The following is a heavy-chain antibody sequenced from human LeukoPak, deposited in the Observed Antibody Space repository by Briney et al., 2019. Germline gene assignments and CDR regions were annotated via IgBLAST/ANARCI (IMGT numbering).Heavy chain of an antibody. D-gene: IGHD3-3*01. CDR2: INHSGST. CDR1: GGSFSGYY. V-gene: IGHV4-34*01. CDR3: ARAFRESYYDFWSGYSTLDY. Sequence: SETLSLTCAVYGGSFSGYYWSWIRQPPGKGLEWIGEINHSGSTNYNPSLKSRVTISVDTSKNQFSLKLSSVTAADTAVYYCARAFRESYYDFWSGYSTLDYWGQGTLVTVSS. J-gene: IGHJ4*02.